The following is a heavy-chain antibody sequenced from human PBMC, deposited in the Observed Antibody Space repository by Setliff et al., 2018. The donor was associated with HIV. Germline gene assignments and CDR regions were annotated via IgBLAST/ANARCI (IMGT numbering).Heavy chain of an antibody. Sequence: VKVSCKTSAYTFNSYYMHWIRQAPGQGLEWMGLIGPSGSSTTYAQNFQGRVTMSRDTSTNTVYMELSSLRSEDTAVYYCARDHIAARSVDYWGQGTLVTVSS. D-gene: IGHD6-6*01. CDR2: IGPSGSST. CDR1: AYTFNSYY. J-gene: IGHJ4*02. CDR3: ARDHIAARSVDY. V-gene: IGHV1-46*02.